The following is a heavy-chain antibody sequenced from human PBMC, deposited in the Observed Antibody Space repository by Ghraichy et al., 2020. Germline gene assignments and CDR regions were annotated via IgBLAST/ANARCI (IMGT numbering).Heavy chain of an antibody. CDR1: GFTVSSNY. CDR2: IYSGGST. J-gene: IGHJ6*02. D-gene: IGHD3-22*01. CDR3: ARDAMIGLYYYYGMDV. Sequence: GSLRLSCAASGFTVSSNYMSWVRQAPGKGLEWVSVIYSGGSTYYADSVKGRFTISRDNSKNTLYLQMNSLRAEDTAVYYCARDAMIGLYYYYGMDVWGQGTTVTVSS. V-gene: IGHV3-66*01.